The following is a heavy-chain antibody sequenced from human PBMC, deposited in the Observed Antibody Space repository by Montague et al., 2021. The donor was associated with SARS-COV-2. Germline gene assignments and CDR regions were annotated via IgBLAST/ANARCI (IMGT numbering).Heavy chain of an antibody. J-gene: IGHJ2*01. CDR3: ARDRGRFWQFDL. CDR2: VYYSGST. Sequence: SETLSLTCTVSGGSISSYYWNWIRQSPGKGLEWIGYVYYSGSTRYSPSLRGRVIISADTSKSQISLRLNSLSAEDTAVYYCARDRGRFWQFDLGGRGTRVTVSP. CDR1: GGSISSYY. D-gene: IGHD5-12*01. V-gene: IGHV4-59*12.